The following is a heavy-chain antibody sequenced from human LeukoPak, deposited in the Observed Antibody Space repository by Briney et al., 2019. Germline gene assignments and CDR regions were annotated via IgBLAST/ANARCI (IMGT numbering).Heavy chain of an antibody. CDR3: ARYGTRYGGRFDY. CDR2: IYYSGST. D-gene: IGHD4-23*01. Sequence: SETLSLTCTVSGGSISSSSYYWGWIRQPPGKGLEWIGYIYYSGSTNYNPSLKSRVTISVDTSKNQFSLKLSSVTAADTAVYYCARYGTRYGGRFDYWGQGTLVTVSS. J-gene: IGHJ4*02. V-gene: IGHV4-61*05. CDR1: GGSISSSSYY.